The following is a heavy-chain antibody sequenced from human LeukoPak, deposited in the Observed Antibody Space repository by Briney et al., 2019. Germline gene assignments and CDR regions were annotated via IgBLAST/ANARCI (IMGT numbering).Heavy chain of an antibody. J-gene: IGHJ4*02. CDR2: IWDDGSNQ. V-gene: IGHV3-33*01. D-gene: IGHD6-13*01. CDR3: ARGRGSSWNFDY. CDR1: GFAFSRYG. Sequence: GGSLRLSCAASGFAFSRYGMHWVRQAPGKGLEWVAVIWDDGSNQKYADSVKGRFTISRDNSKNTLYLQVNSLRAEDTAVYYCARGRGSSWNFDYWGQGTLVTVSS.